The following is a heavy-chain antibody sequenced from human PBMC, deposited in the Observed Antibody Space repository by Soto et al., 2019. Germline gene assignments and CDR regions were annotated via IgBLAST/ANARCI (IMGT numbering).Heavy chain of an antibody. Sequence: SETLSLTCAVYGGSFSGYYWSWIRQPPGKGLEWIGEINHSGSTNYNPSLKSRVTISVDTSKNQFSLKLSSVTAADTAVYYCARGLRSDGRYWGQGTLVTVSS. D-gene: IGHD3-16*01. J-gene: IGHJ4*02. V-gene: IGHV4-34*01. CDR2: INHSGST. CDR3: ARGLRSDGRY. CDR1: GGSFSGYY.